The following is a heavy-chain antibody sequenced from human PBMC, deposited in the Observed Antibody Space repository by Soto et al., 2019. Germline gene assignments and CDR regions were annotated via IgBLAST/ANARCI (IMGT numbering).Heavy chain of an antibody. D-gene: IGHD5-12*01. Sequence: PLETLSLTCTVSGGSISSYYWSWIRQPPGKGLEWIGYIYYSGSTNYNPSLKSRVTISVDTSKNQFSLKLSSVTAADTAVYYCARDFYGGYMFDYWGQGTLVTVSS. CDR2: IYYSGST. V-gene: IGHV4-59*01. J-gene: IGHJ4*02. CDR3: ARDFYGGYMFDY. CDR1: GGSISSYY.